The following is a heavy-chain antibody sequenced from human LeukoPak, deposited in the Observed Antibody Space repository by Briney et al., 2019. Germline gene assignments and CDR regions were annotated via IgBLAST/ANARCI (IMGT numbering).Heavy chain of an antibody. D-gene: IGHD6-13*01. CDR1: GFTFSSYG. J-gene: IGHJ4*02. CDR2: IWYDGSNK. V-gene: IGHV3-33*01. CDR3: ARDHSSSLFDY. Sequence: PGRSLRLSCAASGFTFSSYGMHWVRQAPGKGLEWVAAIWYDGSNKYYADSVKGRFTISRDNSKNTLYLQMNSLRAEDTAVYYCARDHSSSLFDYWGQGTLVTVSS.